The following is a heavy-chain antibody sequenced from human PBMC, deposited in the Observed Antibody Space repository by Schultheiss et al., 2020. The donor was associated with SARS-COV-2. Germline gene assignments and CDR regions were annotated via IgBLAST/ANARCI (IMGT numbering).Heavy chain of an antibody. V-gene: IGHV4-34*01. CDR1: GGSFSGYY. J-gene: IGHJ3*02. Sequence: SETLSLTCAVYGGSFSGYYWSWIRQPPGKGLEWIGEINHSGSTYYNPSLKSRVTISVDTSKNQFSLKLSSVTAADTAVYYCARGPEAQGSSSWDDAFDIWGQGTMVTVSS. D-gene: IGHD6-13*01. CDR2: INHSGST. CDR3: ARGPEAQGSSSWDDAFDI.